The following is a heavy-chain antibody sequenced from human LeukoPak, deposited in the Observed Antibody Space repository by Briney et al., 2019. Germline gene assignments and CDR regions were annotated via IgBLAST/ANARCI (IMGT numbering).Heavy chain of an antibody. CDR3: ARDSNYDSSGYYYGEGLDY. CDR2: IKKDGSEK. D-gene: IGHD3-22*01. Sequence: GGSLRLSCAASGFTFSSYWMSWVRQAPGKGLEWVANIKKDGSEKFYVDSVKGRFTISRDNAKNSLSLQMNSLRAEDTAVYYCARDSNYDSSGYYYGEGLDYWGQGTLVTVSS. J-gene: IGHJ4*02. CDR1: GFTFSSYW. V-gene: IGHV3-7*01.